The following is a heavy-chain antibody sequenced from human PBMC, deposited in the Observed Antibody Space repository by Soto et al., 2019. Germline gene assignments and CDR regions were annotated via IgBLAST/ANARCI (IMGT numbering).Heavy chain of an antibody. D-gene: IGHD6-6*01. CDR1: GGSISSYY. CDR3: ARASSSSGYYYYYGMDV. V-gene: IGHV4-59*01. CDR2: IYYSGST. Sequence: SETLSLTCTVSGGSISSYYWSWNRQPPGKGLEWIGYIYYSGSTNYNHSLKSPVTISVDTSKNQFSLNLSSVTAADTAVYYCARASSSSGYYYYYGMDVWGQGTLVTVSS. J-gene: IGHJ6*02.